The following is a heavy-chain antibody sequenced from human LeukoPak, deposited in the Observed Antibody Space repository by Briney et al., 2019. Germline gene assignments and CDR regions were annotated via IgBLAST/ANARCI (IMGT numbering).Heavy chain of an antibody. CDR2: IYYSGST. CDR1: GGSISSDY. V-gene: IGHV4-59*01. Sequence: SETLSLTCTVSGGSISSDYWSWIRQPPGKGLEWIGYIYYSGSTNYNPSLKSRVTISVDTSKNQFSLKLSSVTAAATAVYYCARDGLGGIAAAGMGAFDIWGQGTMVTVSS. CDR3: ARDGLGGIAAAGMGAFDI. J-gene: IGHJ3*02. D-gene: IGHD6-13*01.